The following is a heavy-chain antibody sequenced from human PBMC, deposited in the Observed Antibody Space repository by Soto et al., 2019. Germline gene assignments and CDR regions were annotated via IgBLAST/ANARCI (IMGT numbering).Heavy chain of an antibody. CDR2: INPNSGGT. Sequence: ASVKVSCKASGYTFTGYYMHWVRQAPGQGLEWMGWINPNSGGTNYAQKFQGRVTMTRDMSISTAYMELSRLRSDDTAVYYCARIFGGYVPLDYWGQGTLVTVSS. J-gene: IGHJ4*02. D-gene: IGHD5-12*01. CDR1: GYTFTGYY. CDR3: ARIFGGYVPLDY. V-gene: IGHV1-2*02.